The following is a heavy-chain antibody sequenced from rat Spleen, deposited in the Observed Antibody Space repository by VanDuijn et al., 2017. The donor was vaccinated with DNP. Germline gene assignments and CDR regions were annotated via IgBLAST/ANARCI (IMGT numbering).Heavy chain of an antibody. CDR2: ISTSGGST. V-gene: IGHV5-58*01. CDR3: AKTGSYYWYFDF. Sequence: EVQLVESGGGPVQPGRSLKLSCVASGFTFSNYWMTWIRQAPGKGLEWVASISTSGGSTYNRDSLKGRFTISRDNAEHTGYLQMNSLGSEDTATYYCAKTGSYYWYFDFWGPGTMVTVSS. D-gene: IGHD5-1*01. CDR1: GFTFSNYW. J-gene: IGHJ1*01.